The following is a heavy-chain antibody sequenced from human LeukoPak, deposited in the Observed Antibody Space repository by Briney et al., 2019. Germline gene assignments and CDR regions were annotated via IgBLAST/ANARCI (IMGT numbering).Heavy chain of an antibody. Sequence: GGSLRLSCAASGFTFDDYAMHWVRQAPGKGLEWVSGISWNSGNIGYADSVKGRFTISRDNAKNSLYLQMNSLRAKDTALYYCAKDISGGNPLDAFDIWGQGTMVTVSS. CDR1: GFTFDDYA. V-gene: IGHV3-9*01. J-gene: IGHJ3*02. CDR2: ISWNSGNI. D-gene: IGHD4-23*01. CDR3: AKDISGGNPLDAFDI.